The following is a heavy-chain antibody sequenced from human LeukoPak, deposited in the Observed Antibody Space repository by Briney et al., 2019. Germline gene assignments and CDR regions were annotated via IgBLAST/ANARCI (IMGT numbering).Heavy chain of an antibody. CDR1: GFTFSSYA. Sequence: PGGSLRLSCAASGFTFSSYAMSWVRQAPGKGLEWVSDISGSGGSTYYADSLKGRCTITRDNSKNTLYLQMKSMRAEDTAVYYCAKSIVVVPAAMIDYYYGMDVWGQGTTVTVSS. CDR3: AKSIVVVPAAMIDYYYGMDV. CDR2: ISGSGGST. J-gene: IGHJ6*02. D-gene: IGHD2-2*01. V-gene: IGHV3-23*01.